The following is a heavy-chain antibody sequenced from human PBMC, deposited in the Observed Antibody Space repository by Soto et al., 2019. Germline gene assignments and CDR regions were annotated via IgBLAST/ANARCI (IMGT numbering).Heavy chain of an antibody. D-gene: IGHD3-22*01. CDR2: ISGSGGST. Sequence: GGSLRLSCAASVFPFSSYAMSWVRQAPGKGLEWVSAISGSGGSTYYADSVKGRFTISRDNSKNTLYLQMNSLRAEDTAVYYCAKDRRITMITPYFDYWGQGTLVTVSS. CDR1: VFPFSSYA. J-gene: IGHJ4*02. V-gene: IGHV3-23*01. CDR3: AKDRRITMITPYFDY.